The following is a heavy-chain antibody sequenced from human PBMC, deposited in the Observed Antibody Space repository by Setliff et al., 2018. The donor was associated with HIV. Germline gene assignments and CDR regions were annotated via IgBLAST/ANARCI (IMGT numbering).Heavy chain of an antibody. V-gene: IGHV4-39*01. CDR2: IYYSGST. J-gene: IGHJ4*02. Sequence: PSETLSLTCSVSGGSISSSSYYWGWIRQPPGKGLEWIGSIYYSGSTYYNPSLKSRATISVDTSKNQFSLKLSSVTAADTAVYYCARATTTPIAGMLAPPPDYWGQGTLVTVSS. D-gene: IGHD6-13*01. CDR3: ARATTTPIAGMLAPPPDY. CDR1: GGSISSSSYY.